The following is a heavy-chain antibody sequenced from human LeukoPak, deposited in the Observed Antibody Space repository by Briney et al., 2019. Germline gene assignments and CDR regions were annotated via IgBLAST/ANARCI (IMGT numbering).Heavy chain of an antibody. CDR3: AKDLRSGGPYYYGVDV. D-gene: IGHD6-19*01. CDR2: ISYDGSNK. Sequence: GGSLRLSCAASGFTFSSYGMHWVRQAPGKGLEWVAVISYDGSNKYYADSVKGRFTISRDNSKNTLYLQMNSLRAEDTAVYYCAKDLRSGGPYYYGVDVWGQGTTVTVSS. J-gene: IGHJ6*02. CDR1: GFTFSSYG. V-gene: IGHV3-30*18.